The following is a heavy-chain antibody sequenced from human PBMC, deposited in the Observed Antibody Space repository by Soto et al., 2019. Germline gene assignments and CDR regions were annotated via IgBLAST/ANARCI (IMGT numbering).Heavy chain of an antibody. J-gene: IGHJ4*02. V-gene: IGHV4-4*02. Sequence: QVQLQESGPGLVKPSGTLFLTCAVSGASISRDSWWTWVRQSPGKGLEWIGERQHSLNTNYNPSLKSRVTISLDMSKNQFSLSLTSVTAADTAIFYCAMVGTTWTGAIDYWGQGTLVTVSS. D-gene: IGHD1-26*01. CDR3: AMVGTTWTGAIDY. CDR2: RQHSLNT. CDR1: GASISRDSW.